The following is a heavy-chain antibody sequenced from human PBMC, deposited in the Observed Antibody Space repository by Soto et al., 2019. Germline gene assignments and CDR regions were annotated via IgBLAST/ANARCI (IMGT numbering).Heavy chain of an antibody. CDR1: GGSFSGYY. V-gene: IGHV4-34*01. CDR2: SNHRGST. Sequence: QVQLQQWGAGLLKPSETLSLTCAVYGGSFSGYYWSWIRQPPGKGLEWIGESNHRGSTKYHPSLKSRVTISVDTSKNQFSLNLRSVTAADTAVYYCARGGAAGYTYWGQGTLVTVSS. J-gene: IGHJ4*02. D-gene: IGHD6-13*01. CDR3: ARGGAAGYTY.